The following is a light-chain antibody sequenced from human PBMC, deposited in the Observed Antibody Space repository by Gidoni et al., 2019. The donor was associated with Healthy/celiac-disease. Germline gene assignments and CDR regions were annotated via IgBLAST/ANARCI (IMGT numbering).Light chain of an antibody. CDR1: QTAHFY. J-gene: IGKJ2*01. CDR2: DAS. Sequence: ILLTQSPATLSLSPGERATLSCRASQTAHFYLAWYQQKPGPPPRHLIYDASNRATAIPARFSGSGSGTDFTLTISSLEPEDFAVYYCHQRSNWPNTFXQXTKLEIK. V-gene: IGKV3-11*01. CDR3: HQRSNWPNT.